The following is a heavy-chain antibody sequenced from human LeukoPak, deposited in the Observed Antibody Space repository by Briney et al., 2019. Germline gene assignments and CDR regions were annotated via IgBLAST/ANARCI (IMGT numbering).Heavy chain of an antibody. CDR3: ARSRTGTWEMYYFHY. D-gene: IGHD1-1*01. CDR2: INNIDGTV. V-gene: IGHV3-48*03. J-gene: IGHJ4*02. CDR1: GFRLSTYD. Sequence: GGCLRLSCAASGFRLSTYDMVWVRQAPGKGLEWISYINNIDGTVYYAESVKGRFTISRDNAKNSLSLHMTNLNVDDTAVYYCARSRTGTWEMYYFHYCGQGTLVTVSS.